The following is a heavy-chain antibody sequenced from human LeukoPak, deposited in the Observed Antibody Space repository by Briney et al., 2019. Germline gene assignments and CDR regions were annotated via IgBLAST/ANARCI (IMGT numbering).Heavy chain of an antibody. CDR1: GFTFSSYW. V-gene: IGHV3-74*01. CDR2: INSDGSST. CDR3: ARAHGVVVVPGRGDYFDY. J-gene: IGHJ4*02. D-gene: IGHD2-2*01. Sequence: GGSLRLSCAASGFTFSSYWMHWVRQAPGKGLVWVSRINSDGSSTSYADSVKGRFTISRDNAKSTLYLQMNSLRAEDTAVYYCARAHGVVVVPGRGDYFDYWGQGTLVTVSS.